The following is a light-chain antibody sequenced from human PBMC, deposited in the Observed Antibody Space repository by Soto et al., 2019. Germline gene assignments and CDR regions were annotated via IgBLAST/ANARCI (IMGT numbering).Light chain of an antibody. CDR3: AAWDDSLNGWV. CDR1: SSNIGRNS. V-gene: IGLV1-44*01. J-gene: IGLJ3*02. CDR2: GNN. Sequence: QSVLTQAPSVSGTPGQRVTITCSGSSSNIGRNSVNWYQHLPGTAPKLLTHGNNHRPSGVPDRFSGSKSGTSASLAISGLQPEDEADYCCAAWDDSLNGWVFGGGTKLTVL.